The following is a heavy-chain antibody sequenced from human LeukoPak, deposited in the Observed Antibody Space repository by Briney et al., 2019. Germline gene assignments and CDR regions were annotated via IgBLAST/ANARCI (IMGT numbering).Heavy chain of an antibody. CDR2: IDSDGKST. V-gene: IGHV3-74*01. J-gene: IGHJ3*02. CDR3: ARGRFGELSVATFDI. Sequence: GGSLRLSCAASGFTFSNYWMHWVRQAPGKGLVWVSRIDSDGKSTNYADSVKGRFTISRDNSKNTLYLQMNSLRAEDTAVYYCARGRFGELSVATFDIWGQGTMVTVSS. D-gene: IGHD3-10*01. CDR1: GFTFSNYW.